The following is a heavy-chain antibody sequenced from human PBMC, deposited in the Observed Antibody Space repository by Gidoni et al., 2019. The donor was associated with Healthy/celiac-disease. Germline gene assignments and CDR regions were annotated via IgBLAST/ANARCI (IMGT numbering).Heavy chain of an antibody. CDR2: IYYSGST. J-gene: IGHJ4*02. CDR1: GGSISSYY. CDR3: ARGVYSGYDRYYFDY. D-gene: IGHD5-12*01. V-gene: IGHV4-59*01. Sequence: QVQLQASGPGLVKPSATLSLTCTVSGGSISSYYWSWIRQPPGKGLEWIGYIYYSGSTNYNPSLKSRVTISVDTSKNQFSLKLSSVTAADTAVYYCARGVYSGYDRYYFDYWGQGTLVTVSS.